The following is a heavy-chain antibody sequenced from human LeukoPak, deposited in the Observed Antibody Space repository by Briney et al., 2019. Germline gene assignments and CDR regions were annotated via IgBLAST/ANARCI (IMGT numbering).Heavy chain of an antibody. Sequence: ASVKVSCKASGYTFTNYAISWVRQAPGQGLEWMGYIHPNSGGTKYAQKFQGRVTLTRDTSISTAYMELSSLTSDDTAVYYCARVGGNSGTYLANDYWGQGTLVTVSS. V-gene: IGHV1-2*02. D-gene: IGHD1-26*01. CDR3: ARVGGNSGTYLANDY. CDR1: GYTFTNYA. J-gene: IGHJ4*02. CDR2: IHPNSGGT.